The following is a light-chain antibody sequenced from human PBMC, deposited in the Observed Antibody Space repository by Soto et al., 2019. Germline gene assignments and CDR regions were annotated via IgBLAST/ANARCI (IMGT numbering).Light chain of an antibody. Sequence: QSVLTQPPSASGTPGQRVTISCSGSSSNIGSNYVYWYQQLPGTAPKHLIYRNNQRPSGVPDRFSGSKSGTSASLAISGLRYEDEAAYYCAAWDDSLSVVVFGGGTKVTVL. V-gene: IGLV1-47*01. CDR1: SSNIGSNY. J-gene: IGLJ2*01. CDR3: AAWDDSLSVVV. CDR2: RNN.